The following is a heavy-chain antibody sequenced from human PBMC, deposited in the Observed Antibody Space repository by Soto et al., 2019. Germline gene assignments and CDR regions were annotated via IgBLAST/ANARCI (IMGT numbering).Heavy chain of an antibody. V-gene: IGHV5-10-1*01. CDR3: ARWYNSSSEDLGY. J-gene: IGHJ4*02. Sequence: GESLKISCKGSGYSFTSYWISWVRQMPGKGLEWMGKIDPSDSYTNYSPSLQGHVTISADKSITTAYLQWSSLKASDTAMYYCARWYNSSSEDLGYWGQGTLVTVSS. CDR2: IDPSDSYT. CDR1: GYSFTSYW. D-gene: IGHD6-6*01.